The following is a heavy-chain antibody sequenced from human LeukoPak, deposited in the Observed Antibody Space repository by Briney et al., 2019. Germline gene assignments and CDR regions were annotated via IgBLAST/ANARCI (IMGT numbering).Heavy chain of an antibody. CDR2: TSSDGNIK. Sequence: GGSLRLSCAASGFTFSSYGMHWVRQAPGKGLEWVAVTSSDGNIKYYADSVKGRLTISRDNSKNTLYLQMNSLRGEDTGVYFCARDPVPATARHFDYWGQGTLVTVSS. CDR1: GFTFSSYG. V-gene: IGHV3-30*19. J-gene: IGHJ4*02. D-gene: IGHD1-1*01. CDR3: ARDPVPATARHFDY.